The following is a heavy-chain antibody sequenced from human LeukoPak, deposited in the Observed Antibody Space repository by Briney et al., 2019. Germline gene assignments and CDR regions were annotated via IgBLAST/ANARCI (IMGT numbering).Heavy chain of an antibody. D-gene: IGHD1-26*01. J-gene: IGHJ4*02. CDR3: ARAGSYRNYYFDY. V-gene: IGHV4-59*01. CDR2: IYYSGST. CDR1: GGSISSYY. Sequence: SETLSLTCTVSGGSISSYYWSWIRQPPGKGLEWIGYIYYSGSTNYNPSLKSRVTISVDTSKNQFSLKLSSVTAADAAVYYCARAGSYRNYYFDYWGQGTLVTVSS.